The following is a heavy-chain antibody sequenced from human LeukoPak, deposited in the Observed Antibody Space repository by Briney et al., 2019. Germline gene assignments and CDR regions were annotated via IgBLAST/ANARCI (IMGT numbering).Heavy chain of an antibody. Sequence: SETLSLTCTVSGCSISSSSYYWGWIRQPPGKGLEWIGSIYYSGSTYYNPALKSRGTISVDTSKNQFSLKLSSVTAADTAVYYCASAVLLWFGESHLDPWGQGTLVTVSS. CDR2: IYYSGST. CDR3: ASAVLLWFGESHLDP. V-gene: IGHV4-39*01. CDR1: GCSISSSSYY. J-gene: IGHJ5*02. D-gene: IGHD3-10*01.